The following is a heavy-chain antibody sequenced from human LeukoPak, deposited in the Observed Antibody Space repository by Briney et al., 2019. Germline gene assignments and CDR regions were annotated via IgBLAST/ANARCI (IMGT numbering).Heavy chain of an antibody. CDR1: GYTFTGYY. J-gene: IGHJ4*02. D-gene: IGHD6-13*01. CDR3: ARDGPSSSSWFSY. Sequence: GASVKVSCKASGYTFTGYYMHWVRQAPGQGLEWMGWINPTGTTTLYAQKFQGRITLTRDMSATTDYMELSSLTSEDTAVYYCARDGPSSSSWFSYWGQGTLVTVSS. V-gene: IGHV1-46*01. CDR2: INPTGTTT.